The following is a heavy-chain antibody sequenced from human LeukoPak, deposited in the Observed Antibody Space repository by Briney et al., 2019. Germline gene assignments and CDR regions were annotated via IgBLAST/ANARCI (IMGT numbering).Heavy chain of an antibody. CDR1: GYTFTSYG. V-gene: IGHV1-18*01. CDR2: ISAYNGNT. D-gene: IGHD3-3*01. J-gene: IGHJ5*02. CDR3: ARARQRSGYHNWFDP. Sequence: GASVKVSCKASGYTFTSYGISWVRQAPGQGLEWMGWISAYNGNTNYAQKLQGRVTMTTDTSTSTAYMELRSLRSDDTAVYYCARARQRSGYHNWFDPWGQGTLVTVSS.